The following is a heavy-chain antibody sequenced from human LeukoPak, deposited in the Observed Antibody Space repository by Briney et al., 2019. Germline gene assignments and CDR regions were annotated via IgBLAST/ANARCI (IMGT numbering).Heavy chain of an antibody. CDR3: AANKFMRGYSGPTIVDY. D-gene: IGHD5-12*01. J-gene: IGHJ4*02. Sequence: SVKVSCKASGGTFSSYAISWVRQAPGQGLEWMGGIIPIFGTANYAQKFQERVTITRDMSTSTAYMGLSSLRSEDTAVYYCAANKFMRGYSGPTIVDYWGQGTLVTVSS. V-gene: IGHV1-69*05. CDR2: IIPIFGTA. CDR1: GGTFSSYA.